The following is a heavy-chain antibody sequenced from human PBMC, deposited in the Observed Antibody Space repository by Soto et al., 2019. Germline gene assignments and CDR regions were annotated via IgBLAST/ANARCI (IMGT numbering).Heavy chain of an antibody. Sequence: ASVNVSCKASGYTFTSYAMHWVRQAPGQRLEWMGWINAGNGNTKYSQKFQGRVTITRDTSASTAYMELSSLRSEDTAVYYCARAVGRGFDAFDIWGQGTMVTVS. CDR2: INAGNGNT. V-gene: IGHV1-3*01. CDR1: GYTFTSYA. J-gene: IGHJ3*02. D-gene: IGHD2-15*01. CDR3: ARAVGRGFDAFDI.